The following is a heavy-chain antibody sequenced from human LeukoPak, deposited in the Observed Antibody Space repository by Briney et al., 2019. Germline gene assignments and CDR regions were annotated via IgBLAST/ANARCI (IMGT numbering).Heavy chain of an antibody. J-gene: IGHJ4*02. V-gene: IGHV1-8*01. Sequence: PVASVTVSCTASGYTFTSYDINWVRQATGQGLEWMGWMNPNSGNTGYAQKFQGRVTMTRNNSISTAYMELSSLRSEDTAVYYCARVFKRGIVGATLLYYWGQGTLVTVYS. CDR3: ARVFKRGIVGATLLYY. CDR1: GYTFTSYD. CDR2: MNPNSGNT. D-gene: IGHD1-26*01.